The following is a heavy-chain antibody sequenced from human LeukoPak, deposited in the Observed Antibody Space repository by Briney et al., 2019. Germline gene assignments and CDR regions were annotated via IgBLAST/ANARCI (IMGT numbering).Heavy chain of an antibody. Sequence: GGSLRLSCTASGFTFSSYGMSWVRRAPGKGLDWVSAVSSGGNSNYADSVTGRFTISRDNSKNTLYLQMNSLRAEDTAVYYCAKDRYSDNTGHHYENEYWGQGTLVTVSS. V-gene: IGHV3-23*01. CDR3: AKDRYSDNTGHHYENEY. D-gene: IGHD3-22*01. CDR2: VSSGGNS. J-gene: IGHJ4*02. CDR1: GFTFSSYG.